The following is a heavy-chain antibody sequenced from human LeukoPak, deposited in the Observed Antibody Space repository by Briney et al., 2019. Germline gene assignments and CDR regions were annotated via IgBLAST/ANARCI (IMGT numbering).Heavy chain of an antibody. D-gene: IGHD3-22*01. CDR1: GYSISSGYY. CDR3: ASKYYYDSSGYSNLYYYYYMDV. J-gene: IGHJ6*03. CDR2: IYHSGST. V-gene: IGHV4-38-2*02. Sequence: SETLSLTCTVSGYSISSGYYWGWIRQPPGKGLEWIGSIYHSGSTYYNPSLKSRVTISVDSSKNQFSLKLSSVTAADTAVYYCASKYYYDSSGYSNLYYYYYMDVWGKGTTVTVSS.